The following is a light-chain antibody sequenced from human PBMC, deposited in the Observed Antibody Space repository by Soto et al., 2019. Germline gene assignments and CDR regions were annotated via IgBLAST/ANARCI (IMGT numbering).Light chain of an antibody. CDR2: DAS. CDR3: QQFSSYPLT. CDR1: QTVRNNY. V-gene: IGKV3-20*01. Sequence: EFVLTQSPGTLSLSPVERATLSCMASQTVRNNYLAWYQQKPGQAPRLLIYDASSRATGIPDRFSGGGSGTDFTLTISRLEPEDFAVYYCQQFSSYPLTFGGGTRLEIK. J-gene: IGKJ5*01.